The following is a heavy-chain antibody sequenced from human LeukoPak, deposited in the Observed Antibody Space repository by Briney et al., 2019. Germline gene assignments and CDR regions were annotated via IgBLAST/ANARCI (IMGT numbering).Heavy chain of an antibody. J-gene: IGHJ4*02. Sequence: SETLSLTCTVSGGSISTYYWSWIRQPPGKGLEWVGYVFYSGSTNYNPSLKSRVTISVDTSKNQISLKLTSVTAADTAVYYCARHPSAVAGKTCDCWGQGTLVTVSS. CDR3: ARHPSAVAGKTCDC. V-gene: IGHV4-59*08. CDR1: GGSISTYY. D-gene: IGHD6-19*01. CDR2: VFYSGST.